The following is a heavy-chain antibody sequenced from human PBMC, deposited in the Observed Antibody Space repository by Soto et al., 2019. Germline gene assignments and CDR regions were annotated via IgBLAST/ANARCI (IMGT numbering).Heavy chain of an antibody. J-gene: IGHJ4*02. D-gene: IGHD2-2*01. CDR1: GFTFNTFV. CDR2: ISYDGSDK. CDR3: AKSPNFYCSSYHCYKYYFDY. V-gene: IGHV3-30*18. Sequence: GGSLRLSCAASGFTFNTFVMHWVREAPGKGLGWVAVISYDGSDKYYSDSVRGRFTISRDNSMNTLYLQMNSLRTEDTAVYYCAKSPNFYCSSYHCYKYYFDYWGQGTLVTVSS.